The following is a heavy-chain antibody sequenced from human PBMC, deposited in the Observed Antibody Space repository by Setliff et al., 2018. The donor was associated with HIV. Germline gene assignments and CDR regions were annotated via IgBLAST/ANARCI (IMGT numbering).Heavy chain of an antibody. J-gene: IGHJ4*02. CDR2: IFHSAAT. D-gene: IGHD5-12*01. V-gene: IGHV4-38-2*01. CDR3: ARRGAYGYDYFDY. CDR1: GYSISSGYY. Sequence: LSLTCAVSGYSISSGYYWGWIRQPPGKGLEWIGSIFHSAATNYNPSLKSRVTISIDTSKNQFSLKLTSVTAADAAVYYCARRGAYGYDYFDYWGPGILVTVSS.